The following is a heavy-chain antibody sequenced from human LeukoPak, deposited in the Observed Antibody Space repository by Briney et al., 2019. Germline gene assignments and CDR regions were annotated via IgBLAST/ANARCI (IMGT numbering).Heavy chain of an antibody. Sequence: GGSLRLSCAASGFTFSSYWMHWVRQAPGKGLVWVSRINSDGSSTSYADSVKGRFTISRDNAKNTLYLQMNSLRAEDTAVYYCARETRITIFGVVTRNYFDYWGQGTLVTVSS. D-gene: IGHD3-3*01. J-gene: IGHJ4*02. V-gene: IGHV3-74*01. CDR1: GFTFSSYW. CDR3: ARETRITIFGVVTRNYFDY. CDR2: INSDGSST.